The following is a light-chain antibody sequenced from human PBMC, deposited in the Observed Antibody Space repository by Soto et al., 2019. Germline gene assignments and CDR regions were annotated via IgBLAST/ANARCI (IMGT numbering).Light chain of an antibody. Sequence: EIVMTQSPATLSVSPGERATLSCRASQRVSSNLAWYQQKPGQAPRLLIYGASTRATGIPARFSGSGSGTEFTLTISRLQSEDFAVYYFQQYNNWPPDTWTFGQGTKVEIK. J-gene: IGKJ1*01. V-gene: IGKV3-15*01. CDR1: QRVSSN. CDR2: GAS. CDR3: QQYNNWPPDTWT.